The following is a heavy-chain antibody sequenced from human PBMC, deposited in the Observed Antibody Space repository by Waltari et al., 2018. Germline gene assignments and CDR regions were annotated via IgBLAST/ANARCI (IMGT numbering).Heavy chain of an antibody. CDR3: ASNRDMLG. CDR2: INPNTGDT. Sequence: QVPLVQSGAEVKKPGASVTVSCTPSAYSFTAYHMHWGRQAPGQGLEWMGRINPNTGDTTYAQKFEGRVTMTRDTAMSTAYMELNNLTSDDTALYFCASNRDMLGWGQGTMVIVSS. V-gene: IGHV1-2*06. D-gene: IGHD2-8*01. J-gene: IGHJ3*01. CDR1: AYSFTAYH.